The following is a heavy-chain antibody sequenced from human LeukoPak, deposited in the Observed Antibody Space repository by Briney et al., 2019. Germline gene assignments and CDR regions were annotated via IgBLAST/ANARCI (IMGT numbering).Heavy chain of an antibody. D-gene: IGHD3-3*01. CDR1: GFTFSSYW. J-gene: IGHJ4*02. CDR3: ARRRGTNYDFWSGRKNYFDY. V-gene: IGHV3-7*03. CDR2: IKQDGSEK. Sequence: GGPLRLSCAASGFTFSSYWMSRVRQAPGKGLEWVANIKQDGSEKYYVDSVKGLFTISRDNAKNSLYLQMNSLRAEDTAVYYCARRRGTNYDFWSGRKNYFDYWGQGTLVTVSS.